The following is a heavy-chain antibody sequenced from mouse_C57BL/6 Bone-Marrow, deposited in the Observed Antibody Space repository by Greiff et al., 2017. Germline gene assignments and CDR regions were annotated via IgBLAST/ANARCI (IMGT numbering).Heavy chain of an antibody. J-gene: IGHJ1*03. CDR3: ASDGSNYWYFDV. D-gene: IGHD1-1*01. Sequence: EVQLLESGGGLVKPGGSLKLSCAASGFTFSSYGMSWVRQTPEKRLEWVATISDGGSYTYYPDNVKGRFTISRDTAKNTLYLQMSHLRSEDTAMYYGASDGSNYWYFDVWGTGTAVTVSA. CDR1: GFTFSSYG. CDR2: ISDGGSYT. V-gene: IGHV5-4*01.